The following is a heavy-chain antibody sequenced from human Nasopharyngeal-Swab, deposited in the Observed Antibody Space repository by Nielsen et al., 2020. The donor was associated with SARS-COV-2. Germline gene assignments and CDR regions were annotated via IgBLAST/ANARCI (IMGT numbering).Heavy chain of an antibody. D-gene: IGHD5-12*01. J-gene: IGHJ4*02. V-gene: IGHV3-21*01. CDR1: GFTFSRYS. CDR2: ISSSSDYI. Sequence: GGSLRLSCAASGFTFSRYSMNWVRHAPGKGLEWVSSISSSSDYIYYADSVKGRFTISRDNAKNSLYLQINSLTAEDTAVYYCARERGGGYGDYWGQGTLVTVSS. CDR3: ARERGGGYGDY.